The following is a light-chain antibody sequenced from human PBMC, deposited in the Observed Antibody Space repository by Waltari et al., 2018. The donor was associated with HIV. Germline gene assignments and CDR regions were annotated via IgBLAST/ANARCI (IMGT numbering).Light chain of an antibody. CDR1: QNIDNF. Sequence: DIQMTQSPSSLSASVGERVTITCRASQNIDNFLTWYQQKPGKAPTLLISGTSAFQSGVPSRFTASGSGTDFTLTINSLQPEDFATYFCLQGYSTPLTFGPGTKVDIK. J-gene: IGKJ3*01. CDR2: GTS. CDR3: LQGYSTPLT. V-gene: IGKV1-39*01.